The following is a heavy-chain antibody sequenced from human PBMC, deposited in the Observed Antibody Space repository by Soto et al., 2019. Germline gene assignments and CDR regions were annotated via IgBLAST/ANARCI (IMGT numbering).Heavy chain of an antibody. Sequence: QVQLVESGGGVVQPGRSLRLSCAASGFTFSSYGMNWVRQAPGKGLEWVAAISYDGSNKYYADSVKGRFTISRDNSKNTLYLQMSSLRAEDTAVYYVGRAYYYGMDVWGQGTTVTVSS. CDR3: GRAYYYGMDV. CDR1: GFTFSSYG. J-gene: IGHJ6*02. D-gene: IGHD3-10*01. V-gene: IGHV3-30*03. CDR2: ISYDGSNK.